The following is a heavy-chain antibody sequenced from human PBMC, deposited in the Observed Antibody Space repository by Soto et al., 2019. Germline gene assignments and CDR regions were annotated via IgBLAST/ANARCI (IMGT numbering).Heavy chain of an antibody. D-gene: IGHD2-2*01. Sequence: EVQLLESGGGLVQPGGSLRLSCAASGFTFSSYAMKWVLQAPGKGLEWVSLIGESGTPTYYADSVKGRFTISRDNSGNTLFLEMYSLRAEDTAVYYCARYIPGVRYYGMDFWGQGTTVTVSS. CDR3: ARYIPGVRYYGMDF. CDR1: GFTFSSYA. CDR2: IGESGTPT. V-gene: IGHV3-23*01. J-gene: IGHJ6*02.